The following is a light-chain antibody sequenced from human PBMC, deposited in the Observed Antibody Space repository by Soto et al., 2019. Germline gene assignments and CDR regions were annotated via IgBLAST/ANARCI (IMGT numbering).Light chain of an antibody. J-gene: IGKJ4*01. CDR2: GAS. Sequence: EIVLTQSPGTLSLSPGDTATLSCRASQSVPTNYLAWYQQKHGQAPSLLIYGASRRATGIPDRFSGSGSGTDFTLTIRLEPEDVAVYYCQQYGGSPLTFGGGTKVEI. CDR3: QQYGGSPLT. V-gene: IGKV3-20*01. CDR1: QSVPTNY.